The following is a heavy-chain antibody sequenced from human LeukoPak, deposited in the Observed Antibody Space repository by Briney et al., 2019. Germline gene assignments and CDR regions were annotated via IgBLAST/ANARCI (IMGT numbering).Heavy chain of an antibody. Sequence: GGSLRLSCAASGFTFSSYAMHWVRQAPGKGLEWVAVISYDGSNKYYADSVKGRFTISRDNAKNSLYLQMNSLRAEDTAVYYCARAEIQLALQLALHYFDYWGQGTLVTVSS. CDR3: ARAEIQLALQLALHYFDY. CDR1: GFTFSSYA. CDR2: ISYDGSNK. D-gene: IGHD5-18*01. J-gene: IGHJ4*02. V-gene: IGHV3-30*04.